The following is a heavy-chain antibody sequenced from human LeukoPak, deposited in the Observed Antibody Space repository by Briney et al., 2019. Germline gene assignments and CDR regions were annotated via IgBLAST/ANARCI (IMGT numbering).Heavy chain of an antibody. Sequence: SQTLSLTCTVSGGSIWSGGYFWSWIRQHPGKGLEWFGYICYSGSTYYNPSLKSRVTISVDTSKNQFSLKLSSVTAADTAVYYCARDQVLWFGELSNYYYGMDVWGQGTTVTVSS. CDR1: GGSIWSGGYF. CDR2: ICYSGST. D-gene: IGHD3-10*01. J-gene: IGHJ6*02. V-gene: IGHV4-31*03. CDR3: ARDQVLWFGELSNYYYGMDV.